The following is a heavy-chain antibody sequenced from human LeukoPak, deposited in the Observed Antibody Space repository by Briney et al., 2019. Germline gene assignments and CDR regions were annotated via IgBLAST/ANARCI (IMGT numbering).Heavy chain of an antibody. CDR3: ARVIYVWFGESRYYFDY. Sequence: ASVKVPCKASGYTFTSYGISWVRQAPGQGLEWMGWISAYNGNTNYAQKLQGRVTMTTDTSTSTAYMELRSLRSDDTAVYYCARVIYVWFGESRYYFDYWGQGTLVTVSS. V-gene: IGHV1-18*04. CDR2: ISAYNGNT. D-gene: IGHD3-10*01. J-gene: IGHJ4*02. CDR1: GYTFTSYG.